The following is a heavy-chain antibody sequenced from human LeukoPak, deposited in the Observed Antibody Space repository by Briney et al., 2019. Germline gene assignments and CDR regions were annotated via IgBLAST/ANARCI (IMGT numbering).Heavy chain of an antibody. CDR1: GFTFSRSG. D-gene: IGHD6-13*01. Sequence: GGSLRLSCAASGFTFSRSGMHWVRQAPGKGLEWVAVMSYDGSDKYYADSVKGRFTISRDNSKNTLYLQMNSLRAEDTAVYYCAKVGIAAAGKGVDYWGQGTLVTVSS. CDR3: AKVGIAAAGKGVDY. V-gene: IGHV3-30*18. CDR2: MSYDGSDK. J-gene: IGHJ4*02.